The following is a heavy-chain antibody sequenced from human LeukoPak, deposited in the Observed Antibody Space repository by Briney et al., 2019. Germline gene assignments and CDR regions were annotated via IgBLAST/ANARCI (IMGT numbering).Heavy chain of an antibody. CDR1: GASVSNNNYY. CDR3: ARGSGHCSGGSCYGDY. J-gene: IGHJ4*02. V-gene: IGHV4-61*01. Sequence: PSETLSLTCSVSGASVSNNNYYWSWNRQAPGMGLEWVVYLFYTGSTNYNPSLKSRVTLSVDTSKNQFSLKLNSVTAADTAIYYCARGSGHCSGGSCYGDYWGQGTLVTVSS. CDR2: LFYTGST. D-gene: IGHD2-15*01.